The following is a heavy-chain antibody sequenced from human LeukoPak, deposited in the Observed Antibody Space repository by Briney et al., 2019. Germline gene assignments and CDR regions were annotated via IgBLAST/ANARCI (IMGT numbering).Heavy chain of an antibody. CDR1: GFAFSSHS. D-gene: IGHD3-10*01. V-gene: IGHV3-21*01. CDR2: ISGTSTYI. CDR3: ARVGAKGGWYFDL. Sequence: GGSLRLSCAASGFAFSSHSMNWVRQAPGKGLEWVSSISGTSTYIYFTNSLKGRFSISRDNAKNSLYLQMNSLRAEDTAVYYCARVGAKGGWYFDLWGHGTLVTVSS. J-gene: IGHJ2*01.